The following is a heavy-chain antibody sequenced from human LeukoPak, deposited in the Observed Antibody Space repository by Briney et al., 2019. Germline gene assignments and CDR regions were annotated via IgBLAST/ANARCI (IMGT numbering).Heavy chain of an antibody. CDR2: ISGSGGST. D-gene: IGHD3-10*01. CDR3: AKFRPTMARGFDS. J-gene: IGHJ4*02. Sequence: GGSLRLSCAASGFTFYNYAMSWVRQAPGKGLEWVSAISGSGGSTYYADSVKGRFTISRDDSKNTLYLQMNSLRTEDTAVYYFAKFRPTMARGFDSWGQETLVTVSS. CDR1: GFTFYNYA. V-gene: IGHV3-23*01.